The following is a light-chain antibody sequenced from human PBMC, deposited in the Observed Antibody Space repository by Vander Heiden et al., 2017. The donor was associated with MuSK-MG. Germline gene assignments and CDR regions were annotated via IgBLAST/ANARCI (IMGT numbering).Light chain of an antibody. V-gene: IGKV3-11*01. Sequence: VSTQSPASLSLSPGETATLSCSASKSVTTYLAWYPQKPGQAPRPLSYDASTRATGIPARCSGRRSGTDFTLSISSLEPEDVAVYYCQQRSSGPWTFGLGTKV. CDR1: KSVTTY. CDR2: DAS. J-gene: IGKJ1*01. CDR3: QQRSSGPWT.